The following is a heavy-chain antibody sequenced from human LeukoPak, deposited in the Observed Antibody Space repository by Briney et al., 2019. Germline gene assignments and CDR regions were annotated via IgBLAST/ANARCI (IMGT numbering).Heavy chain of an antibody. V-gene: IGHV3-33*06. J-gene: IGHJ4*02. CDR1: GFTFSHYG. D-gene: IGHD4-11*01. CDR2: IWSDGTNR. Sequence: GGSLRLSCATSGFTFSHYGMHWVRQAPGKGLEWVAVIWSDGTNRYYGDPVKGRFTISRDNFQRTVYLQMDSLRAEDTAFYFCAKDGQRGFDYSNSLDKWGQGTLVTVSS. CDR3: AKDGQRGFDYSNSLDK.